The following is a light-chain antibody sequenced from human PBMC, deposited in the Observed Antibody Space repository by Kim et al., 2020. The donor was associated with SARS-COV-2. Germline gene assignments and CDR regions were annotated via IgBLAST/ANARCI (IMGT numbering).Light chain of an antibody. Sequence: VSPGQTASITCSGDELGDKFACWYQQKAGQSPVLVIFHDAKRPSGIPERFSGSNSGNTATLTISGTQAMDEADYYCQTWDSSTVVFGGGTQLTVL. CDR2: HDA. CDR1: ELGDKF. V-gene: IGLV3-1*01. CDR3: QTWDSSTVV. J-gene: IGLJ2*01.